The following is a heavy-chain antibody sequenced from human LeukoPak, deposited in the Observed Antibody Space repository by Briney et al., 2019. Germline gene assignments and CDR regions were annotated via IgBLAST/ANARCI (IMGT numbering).Heavy chain of an antibody. J-gene: IGHJ4*02. CDR2: ISSSGSTI. D-gene: IGHD3-22*01. V-gene: IGHV3-48*03. CDR3: ASQDSSGYYSWDY. CDR1: GFTFSSYE. Sequence: PGGSLRLSCAASGFTFSSYEMNWVRQGPGKGLEWVSYISSSGSTIYYADSVKGRFTISRDNAKNSLYLQMNSLRAEDTAVYYCASQDSSGYYSWDYWGQGTLVTVSS.